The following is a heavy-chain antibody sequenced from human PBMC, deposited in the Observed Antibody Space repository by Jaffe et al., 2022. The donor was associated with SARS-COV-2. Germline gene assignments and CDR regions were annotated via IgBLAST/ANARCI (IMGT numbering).Heavy chain of an antibody. Sequence: EVQLVESGGGLVKPGGSLRLSCAASGFTFSSYSMNWVRQAPGKGLEWVSSISSSSSYIYYADSVKGRFTISRDNAKNSLYLQMNSLRAEDTAVYYCARVRVTSAPYYYYGMDVWGQGTTVTVSS. CDR3: ARVRVTSAPYYYYGMDV. D-gene: IGHD2-2*01. CDR2: ISSSSSYI. V-gene: IGHV3-21*01. CDR1: GFTFSSYS. J-gene: IGHJ6*02.